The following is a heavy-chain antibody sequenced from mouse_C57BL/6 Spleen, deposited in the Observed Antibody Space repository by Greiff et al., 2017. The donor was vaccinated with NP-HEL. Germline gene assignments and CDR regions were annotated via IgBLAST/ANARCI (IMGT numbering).Heavy chain of an antibody. J-gene: IGHJ3*01. D-gene: IGHD1-1*01. Sequence: VQIQQPGAELVKPGASVKMSCKASGYTFTSYWITWVKQRPGQGLEWIGDIYPGSGSTNYNEKFKSKATLTVDTSSSTAYMQLSSLTSEDSAVYYCARGNFYGSSYGWFAYWGQGTLVTVSA. CDR1: GYTFTSYW. CDR2: IYPGSGST. CDR3: ARGNFYGSSYGWFAY. V-gene: IGHV1-55*01.